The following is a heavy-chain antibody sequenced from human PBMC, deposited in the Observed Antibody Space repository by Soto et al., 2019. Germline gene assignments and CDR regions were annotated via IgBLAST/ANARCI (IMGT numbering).Heavy chain of an antibody. D-gene: IGHD2-21*02. CDR1: GFTLKNYG. CDR2: ISGSGSTT. J-gene: IGHJ4*02. Sequence: PGGSLRLSRAVSGFTLKNYGMSWVRQAPGKGLEWVSSISGSGSTTYYSDSVKGRFSISSDNSKNTVYLQMNSLRAEDTAVYYCAAGYCGSDTCRPWGQGTLVTVSS. V-gene: IGHV3-23*01. CDR3: AAGYCGSDTCRP.